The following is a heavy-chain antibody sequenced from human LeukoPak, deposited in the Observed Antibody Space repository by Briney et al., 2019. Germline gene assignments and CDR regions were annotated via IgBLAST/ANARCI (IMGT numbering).Heavy chain of an antibody. CDR1: GFTFSNYS. D-gene: IGHD3-22*01. Sequence: KPGGSLRLSCAASGFTFSNYSFNWVRQAPGKGLEWVSSINTVSTYIYYADSVRGRFTISRDNAKDSLWLQMNSLRAEDSGFYYCARLRRNSDRSGFYYYYDYWGQGTLVTVSS. CDR3: ARLRRNSDRSGFYYYYDY. J-gene: IGHJ4*02. CDR2: INTVSTYI. V-gene: IGHV3-21*01.